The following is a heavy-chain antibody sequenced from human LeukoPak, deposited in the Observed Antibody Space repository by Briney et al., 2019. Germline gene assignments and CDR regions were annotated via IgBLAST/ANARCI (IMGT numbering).Heavy chain of an antibody. D-gene: IGHD3-10*01. V-gene: IGHV4-4*07. J-gene: IGHJ4*02. CDR3: ARATYYYGSGSYFDY. CDR2: IYTSGST. CDR1: GGSISSYY. Sequence: SETLSLTCTVSGGSISSYYWSWIRQPAGKGLEWIGRIYTSGSTNYNPSLKSRVTMSVDTSKNQFSLELSSVTAADTAVYYCARATYYYGSGSYFDYWGQGTLVTVSS.